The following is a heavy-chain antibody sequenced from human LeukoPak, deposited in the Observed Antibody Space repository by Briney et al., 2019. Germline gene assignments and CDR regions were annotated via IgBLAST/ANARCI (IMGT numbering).Heavy chain of an antibody. CDR2: ISWNSGSI. CDR1: GFTFDDYA. CDR3: AKDQQYYDILTGSAYYYGMDV. J-gene: IGHJ6*02. D-gene: IGHD3-9*01. Sequence: GGSLRLSCAASGFTFDDYATHWVRQAPGKGLEWVSGISWNSGSIGYADSVKGRFTISRDNAKNTLYLQMNSLRAEDTAVYYCAKDQQYYDILTGSAYYYGMDVWGQGTTVTVSS. V-gene: IGHV3-9*01.